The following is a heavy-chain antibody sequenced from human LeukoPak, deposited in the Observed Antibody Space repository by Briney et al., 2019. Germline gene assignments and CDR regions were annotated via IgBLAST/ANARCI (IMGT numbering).Heavy chain of an antibody. CDR1: GFTFSSYW. Sequence: PGGSLRLSCAASGFTFSSYWMSWARQAPGKGLEWVANIKQDGSEKYYVDSVKGRFTISRDNAKNSLYLQMNSLRAEDTAVYYCARDGSIAVAGITSRSRPFDYWGQGTLVTVSS. D-gene: IGHD6-19*01. CDR3: ARDGSIAVAGITSRSRPFDY. J-gene: IGHJ4*02. CDR2: IKQDGSEK. V-gene: IGHV3-7*01.